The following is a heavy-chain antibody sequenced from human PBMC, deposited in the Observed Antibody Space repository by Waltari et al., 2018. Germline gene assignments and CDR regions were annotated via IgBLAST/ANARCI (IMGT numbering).Heavy chain of an antibody. D-gene: IGHD4-4*01. CDR3: AKDSNKKYFQH. J-gene: IGHJ1*01. CDR2: ISSSSSTI. V-gene: IGHV3-48*01. Sequence: EVQLVESGGGLVQPGGSLRLSCAAYGFTFNSYTMNWVRQAPGKGLELVSYISSSSSTIYYADSVKGRFTISRDNAKNSLYLQMNSLRAEDTAVYYCAKDSNKKYFQHWGQGTLVTVSS. CDR1: GFTFNSYT.